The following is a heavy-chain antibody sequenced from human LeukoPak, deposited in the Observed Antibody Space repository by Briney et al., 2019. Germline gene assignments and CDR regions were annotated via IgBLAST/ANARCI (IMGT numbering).Heavy chain of an antibody. D-gene: IGHD6-13*01. CDR2: IGTSTSYI. J-gene: IGHJ6*03. V-gene: IGHV3-21*01. CDR1: GFTFSTYI. Sequence: GGSLRLSCAASGFTFSTYIMNWVRQTPGKGLEWVSSIGTSTSYIDYADSVKGRFTISRDNAKNSLYLEMNSLRAEDTAVYYCARNLPQYSSSWSLYYYYYYYMDVWGKGTTVTVSS. CDR3: ARNLPQYSSSWSLYYYYYYYMDV.